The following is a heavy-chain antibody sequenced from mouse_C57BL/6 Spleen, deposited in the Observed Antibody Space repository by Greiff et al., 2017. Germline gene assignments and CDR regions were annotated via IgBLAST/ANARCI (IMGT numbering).Heavy chain of an antibody. CDR1: GYTFTSSW. CDR2: IDPNSGGT. Sequence: VQLQQPGPELVKPGPSVKLSCKASGYTFTSSWTHWVKQTLGRGLEWIGRIDPNSGGTKYNEKFKSKATRTVDKPSSTAYMQLGSLTSEDSAVYYCAKGYIDYWGQGTTLTVSS. J-gene: IGHJ2*01. V-gene: IGHV1-72*01. CDR3: AKGYIDY.